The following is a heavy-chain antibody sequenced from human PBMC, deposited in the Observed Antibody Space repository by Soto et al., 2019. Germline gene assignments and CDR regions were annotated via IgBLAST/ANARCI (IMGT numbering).Heavy chain of an antibody. CDR2: INPNSGGT. CDR1: GYTFTGYY. D-gene: IGHD6-6*01. Sequence: ASVKVSCKASGYTFTGYYMHWVRQAPGQRLEWLGWINPNSGGTHYAQRFQGRVTMTRDTSISTAYMELSRLRSDDTAVYYCARAPNPYSSSSGWFDPWGQGTLGTVSS. V-gene: IGHV1-2*02. CDR3: ARAPNPYSSSSGWFDP. J-gene: IGHJ5*02.